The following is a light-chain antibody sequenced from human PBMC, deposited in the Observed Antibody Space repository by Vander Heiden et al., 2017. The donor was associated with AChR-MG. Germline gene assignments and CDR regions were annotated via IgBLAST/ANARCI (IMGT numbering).Light chain of an antibody. CDR3: QQYYASPRT. J-gene: IGKJ1*01. CDR2: WAS. Sequence: DIVMTQPPASLPVSLREEATITCKSSQNVLFSSNNKYYVAWYQQKPGQPPRLLIYWASARESGVPERFSGSGSGTDFTLTISSLQAEDVAIYYCQQYYASPRTFGQGTKVEIK. V-gene: IGKV4-1*01. CDR1: QNVLFSSNNKYY.